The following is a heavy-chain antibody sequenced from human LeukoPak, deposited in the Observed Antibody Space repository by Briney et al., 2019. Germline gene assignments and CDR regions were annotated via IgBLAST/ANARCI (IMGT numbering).Heavy chain of an antibody. CDR1: GYTFNNYA. D-gene: IGHD6-13*01. V-gene: IGHV1-46*02. CDR3: ARDLDTSSWYLGY. CDR2: INLTVGST. J-gene: IGHJ4*02. Sequence: ASVKVSCKASGYTFNNYAISWVRQAPGQGLEWMGIINLTVGSTTYAQKFQGRVTMTRDTSTSTVYMELSSLRSEDTAVYYCARDLDTSSWYLGYWGQGTLVTVSS.